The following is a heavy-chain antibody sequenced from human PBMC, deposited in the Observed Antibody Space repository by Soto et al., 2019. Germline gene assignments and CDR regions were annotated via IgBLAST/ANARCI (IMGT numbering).Heavy chain of an antibody. CDR3: ARCSSGWFDAFDI. V-gene: IGHV5-51*01. CDR1: GYSFTSYW. D-gene: IGHD6-19*01. J-gene: IGHJ3*02. CDR2: IYPGDSDT. Sequence: GESLKIPCKGSGYSFTSYWIGWVRQMPGKGLEWMGIIYPGDSDTRYSPSFQGQVTISADKSISTAYLQWSSLKASDTAMYYCARCSSGWFDAFDIWGQGTMVTVSS.